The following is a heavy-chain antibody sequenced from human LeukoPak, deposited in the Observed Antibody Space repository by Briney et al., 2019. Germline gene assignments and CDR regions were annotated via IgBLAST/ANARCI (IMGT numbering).Heavy chain of an antibody. CDR3: ARALGGIIEHRYYFDY. D-gene: IGHD3-16*02. V-gene: IGHV1-2*02. CDR2: INPNNGGP. J-gene: IGHJ4*02. CDR1: GYTFTGYY. Sequence: ASVKVSCKASGYTFTGYYMHWVRQAPGQGLEWMGWINPNNGGPNYAQKFQGRVTMTRDTSISTAYMELSRPRSDDTAVYYCARALGGIIEHRYYFDYWGQGTLVTVSS.